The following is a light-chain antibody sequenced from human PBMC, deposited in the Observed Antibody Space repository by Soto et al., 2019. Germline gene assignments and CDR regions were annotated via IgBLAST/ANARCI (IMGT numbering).Light chain of an antibody. CDR2: RND. CDR1: SSNIGSHS. J-gene: IGLJ2*01. CDR3: AAWDDSLSGVV. Sequence: QSVLTQPPSASRTPGQRVTISCSGSSSNIGSHSVYWYQQLPGAAPKLLIYRNDQRPSGVPDRFSGSMSGTAASLAIGGLRSEDEADYYCAAWDDSLSGVVFGGGTKLTVL. V-gene: IGLV1-47*01.